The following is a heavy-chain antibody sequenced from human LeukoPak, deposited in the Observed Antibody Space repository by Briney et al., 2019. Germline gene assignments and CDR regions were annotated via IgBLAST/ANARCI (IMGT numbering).Heavy chain of an antibody. CDR2: INSDGGTT. V-gene: IGHV3-74*01. J-gene: IGHJ4*02. D-gene: IGHD1-26*01. CDR1: GFTFRTYA. CDR3: ARGGASGSLIY. Sequence: GSLRLSCAASGFTFRTYAMTWVRQAPGKGLEWVSRINSDGGTTGYADSVKGRFTISRDNAKNTLYLQMNSLRAEDTALYFCARGGASGSLIYWGQGTLVTVSS.